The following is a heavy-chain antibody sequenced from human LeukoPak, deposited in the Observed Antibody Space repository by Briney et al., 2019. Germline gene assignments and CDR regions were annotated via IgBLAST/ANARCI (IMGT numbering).Heavy chain of an antibody. J-gene: IGHJ1*01. D-gene: IGHD6-13*01. CDR1: GFTFSSYS. CDR2: ISSSSSTI. V-gene: IGHV3-48*04. CDR3: ARARGPYGSSWPSGFQH. Sequence: GGSLRLSCAASGFTFSSYSMNWVRQAPGKGLEWVSSISSSSSTIYYADSVKGRFTISRDNAKNSLYLQMNSLRAEDTAVYYCARARGPYGSSWPSGFQHWGQGTLVTVSS.